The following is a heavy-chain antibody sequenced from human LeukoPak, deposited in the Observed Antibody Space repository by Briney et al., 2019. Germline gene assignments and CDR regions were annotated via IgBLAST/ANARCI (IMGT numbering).Heavy chain of an antibody. J-gene: IGHJ3*02. V-gene: IGHV3-74*01. D-gene: IGHD2/OR15-2a*01. CDR1: GFSLGPYA. CDR3: ARDDVSPQAFDI. Sequence: GGSLRLSCVASGFSLGPYAMHWVRQPRGKGLEWVAQIRADGTRIVYGDSVKGRFTISRDNARNMLFLEMNSLRPEDSAVYYCARDDVSPQAFDIWGQGTMVTVSS. CDR2: IRADGTRI.